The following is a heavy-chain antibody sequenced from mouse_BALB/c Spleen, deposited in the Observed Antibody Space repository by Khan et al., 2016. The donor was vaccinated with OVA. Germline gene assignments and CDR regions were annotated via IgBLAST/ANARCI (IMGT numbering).Heavy chain of an antibody. Sequence: EVELVESGGGLVKPGGSLKLSCAASGFTFSDYYMYWVRQTPEKRLEWVATISDGGSYTYYPDSVKGRFTISRDDAKTNLYLQMNSLKSEDTAMYNCARGFYGDPFAYWGQGTLVTVSA. CDR3: ARGFYGDPFAY. CDR2: ISDGGSYT. D-gene: IGHD2-13*01. CDR1: GFTFSDYY. J-gene: IGHJ3*01. V-gene: IGHV5-4*02.